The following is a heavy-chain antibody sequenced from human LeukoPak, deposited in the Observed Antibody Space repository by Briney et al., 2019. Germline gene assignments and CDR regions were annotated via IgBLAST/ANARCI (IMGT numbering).Heavy chain of an antibody. CDR1: GFTFSRYS. D-gene: IGHD2-15*01. J-gene: IGHJ4*02. CDR3: ARGPQFCSGGSCFGYYFDY. CDR2: ISASGSHI. Sequence: GGSLRLSCAASGFTFSRYSMNWVRQPPEKGLEWVSSISASGSHIYYADSVKGRFSISRDSARNSVYVQMSSLRAEDTAVYYCARGPQFCSGGSCFGYYFDYWGQGALVTVSS. V-gene: IGHV3-21*01.